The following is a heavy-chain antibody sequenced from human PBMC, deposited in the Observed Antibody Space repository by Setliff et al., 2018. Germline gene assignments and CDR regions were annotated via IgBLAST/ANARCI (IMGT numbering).Heavy chain of an antibody. CDR1: GFTFSTYW. D-gene: IGHD3-10*01. V-gene: IGHV3-7*01. CDR3: ASGKGVAAFDM. J-gene: IGHJ3*02. Sequence: GGSLRLSCAASGFTFSTYWMSWVRQAPGKGLEWVANIKQDGGEKYYVDSVKGRFTISRDNAKNSLSLQMNSLRAGDTAVYYCASGKGVAAFDMWGQGTMVTV. CDR2: IKQDGGEK.